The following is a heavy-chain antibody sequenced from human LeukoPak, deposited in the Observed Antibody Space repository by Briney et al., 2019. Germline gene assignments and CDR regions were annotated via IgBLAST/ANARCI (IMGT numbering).Heavy chain of an antibody. CDR3: ATVRDIVVGGGPYYFDY. CDR2: INPHNGDT. D-gene: IGHD2-15*01. J-gene: IGHJ4*02. CDR1: GYTFIGYY. V-gene: IGHV1-2*02. Sequence: ASVKVSCKASGYTFIGYYLHWVRQAPGQGLEWMGWINPHNGDTNYAQKFQGRVTMTRDTSITTAYMELSRLKSDDTAVYCCATVRDIVVGGGPYYFDYWGQGTLVTVSS.